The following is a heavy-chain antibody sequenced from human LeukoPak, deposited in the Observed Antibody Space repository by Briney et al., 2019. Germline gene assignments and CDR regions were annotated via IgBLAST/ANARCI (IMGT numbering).Heavy chain of an antibody. CDR2: MNPFSGNT. CDR3: ARTQQLVLRSPLDP. CDR1: GYTFKNYD. D-gene: IGHD6-13*01. Sequence: ASVKVSCKASGYTFKNYDIHWVRQATGQGLEWMGWMNPFSGNTGYAQNFQGRITITRNTSISTAYMELSSLRSEDTAVYYCARTQQLVLRSPLDPWGQGTLVIVSS. J-gene: IGHJ5*02. V-gene: IGHV1-8*03.